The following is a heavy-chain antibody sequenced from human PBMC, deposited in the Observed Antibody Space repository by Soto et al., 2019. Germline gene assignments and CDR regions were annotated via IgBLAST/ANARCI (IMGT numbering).Heavy chain of an antibody. V-gene: IGHV3-23*01. CDR2: IGGSGGYK. CDR3: AKDAAMVSSTFNYFDY. CDR1: GFFFSSYA. Sequence: EVQLLESGGGLVQPWGSLRLSCAASGFFFSSYAMSWVRQAPGKGLEWVSGIGGSGGYKSYADSVKGRFTISRDNSKNTLYLQMDSLGAEDTAVYYCAKDAAMVSSTFNYFDYWGQGTLVAVSS. J-gene: IGHJ4*02. D-gene: IGHD6-13*01.